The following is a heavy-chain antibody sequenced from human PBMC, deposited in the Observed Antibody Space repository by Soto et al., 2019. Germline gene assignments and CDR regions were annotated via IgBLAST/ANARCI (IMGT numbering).Heavy chain of an antibody. CDR2: IYHSGST. V-gene: IGHV4-4*02. J-gene: IGHJ5*02. CDR3: ARSVVP. D-gene: IGHD2-21*01. CDR1: GGSISSCNW. Sequence: PSETLSLTCAVSGGSISSCNWCSWVRQPPGKGLEWIGEIYHSGSTNYNPSLKSRVTISVDTSKKQFSLKLCSVTAAEAAVYYCARSVVPWGQGTLVTVSS.